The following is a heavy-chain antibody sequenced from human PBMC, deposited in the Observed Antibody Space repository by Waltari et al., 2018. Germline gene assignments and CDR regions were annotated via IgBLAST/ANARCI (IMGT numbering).Heavy chain of an antibody. CDR1: GFTFSYAW. CDR3: TTRSLVEGTDDVLDL. Sequence: EVQLVESGGGLVKPGGSLRLSCEASGFTFSYAWMKWVRQCPGKGLEGVRRSKRRTGGGKTGYATPVKGRFSVSRDDSKKMLYLEMNNLKTEDTAMYFCTTRSLVEGTDDVLDLWGRGTMAIVSS. V-gene: IGHV3-15*01. D-gene: IGHD2-21*02. CDR2: SKRRTGGGKT. J-gene: IGHJ3*01.